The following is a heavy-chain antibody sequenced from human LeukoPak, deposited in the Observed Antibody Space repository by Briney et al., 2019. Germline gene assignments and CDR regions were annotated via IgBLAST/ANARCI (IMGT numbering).Heavy chain of an antibody. Sequence: GGSLRLSCAASGFTFSSYAMHWVRQAPGKGLEWVAVISYDGSNKYYADSVKGRFTISRDNSKNTLYLQMNCLRAEDTAVYYCAREDDSNTFDYWGQGTLVTVSS. CDR2: ISYDGSNK. CDR3: AREDDSNTFDY. CDR1: GFTFSSYA. V-gene: IGHV3-30-3*01. J-gene: IGHJ4*02. D-gene: IGHD3-22*01.